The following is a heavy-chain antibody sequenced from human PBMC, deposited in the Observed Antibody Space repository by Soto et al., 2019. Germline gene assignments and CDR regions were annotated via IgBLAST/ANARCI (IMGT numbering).Heavy chain of an antibody. CDR1: GFTFSSYA. CDR2: ISTSGDST. CDR3: AINSRYCSSTSCYAD. Sequence: GGSLRLSCAASGFTFSSYAMSWVRQAPGKGLEWVSGISTSGDSTYYADSVKGRITISRDNSKDTLYLQMNSLRAGDTALYYCAINSRYCSSTSCYADWGQGTLVTVSS. J-gene: IGHJ4*02. D-gene: IGHD2-2*01. V-gene: IGHV3-23*01.